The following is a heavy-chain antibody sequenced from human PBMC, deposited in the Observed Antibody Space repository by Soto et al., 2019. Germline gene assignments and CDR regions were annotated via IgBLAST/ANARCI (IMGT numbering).Heavy chain of an antibody. V-gene: IGHV4-59*08. J-gene: IGHJ3*02. D-gene: IGHD2-8*01. CDR1: GGSVSSYS. CDR2: ISYSGST. CDR3: ARHVTYTYGLYGFDI. Sequence: SETLSLTCTVSGGSVSSYSWSWIRQPPGKGLEWIGNISYSGSTTYNPSLKSRVTISVDTSKNQFSLSLTSVTAADTAVYYCARHVTYTYGLYGFDIWSQGTMVTVSS.